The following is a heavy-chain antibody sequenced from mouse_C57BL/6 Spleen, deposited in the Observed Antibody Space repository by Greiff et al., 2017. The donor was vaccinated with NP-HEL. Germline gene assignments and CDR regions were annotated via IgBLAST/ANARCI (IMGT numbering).Heavy chain of an antibody. CDR1: GFTFSDYY. J-gene: IGHJ1*03. Sequence: EVKLVESEGGLVQPGSSMKLSCTASGFTFSDYYMAWVRQVPEKGLEWVANINYDGSSTYYLDSLKSRFIISRDNAKNILYLQMSSLKSEDTATYYCARDDYGTYWYFDFWGTGTTVTVSS. D-gene: IGHD2-4*01. CDR3: ARDDYGTYWYFDF. V-gene: IGHV5-16*01. CDR2: INYDGSST.